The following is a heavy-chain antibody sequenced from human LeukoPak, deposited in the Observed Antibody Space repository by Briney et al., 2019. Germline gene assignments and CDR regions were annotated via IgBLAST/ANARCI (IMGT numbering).Heavy chain of an antibody. Sequence: GGSLRLSCAASGLIVSSTYLTWVRQAPGKGLEWVSDIYSDGNTYYGDSVKGRFTISRDNSKNTLYLQMNSLRAEDTAVYYCMRDNGDYVEYWGQGTLVTVSS. D-gene: IGHD4-17*01. CDR1: GLIVSSTY. J-gene: IGHJ4*02. V-gene: IGHV3-53*01. CDR3: MRDNGDYVEY. CDR2: IYSDGNT.